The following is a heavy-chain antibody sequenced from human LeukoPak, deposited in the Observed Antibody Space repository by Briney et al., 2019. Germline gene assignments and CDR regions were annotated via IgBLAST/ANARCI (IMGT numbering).Heavy chain of an antibody. CDR1: GFTFSSYG. D-gene: IGHD6-13*01. CDR2: ISASGGTT. Sequence: GGSLRLSCAASGFTFSSYGISWVRQAPGKGLEWVSAISASGGTTYYADSVKGRFTISRDNAKNSLYLQMNSLRAEDTAVYYCARGRRGSSSWYSHFDYWGQGTLVTVSS. V-gene: IGHV3-23*01. CDR3: ARGRRGSSSWYSHFDY. J-gene: IGHJ4*02.